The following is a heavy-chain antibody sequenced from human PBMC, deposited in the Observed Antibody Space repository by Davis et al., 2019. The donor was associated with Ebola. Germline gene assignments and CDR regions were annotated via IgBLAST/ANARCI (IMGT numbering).Heavy chain of an antibody. D-gene: IGHD1-26*01. V-gene: IGHV4-59*01. Sequence: PSETLSLTCAVYGGSFSGYYWSWIRQPPGKGLEWIGYIYYSGSTNYNPSLKSRVTISVDTSKNQFSLKLSSVTAADTAVYYCAGVGSGSYLGPIDYWGQGTLVTVSS. CDR3: AGVGSGSYLGPIDY. CDR2: IYYSGST. J-gene: IGHJ4*02. CDR1: GGSFSGYY.